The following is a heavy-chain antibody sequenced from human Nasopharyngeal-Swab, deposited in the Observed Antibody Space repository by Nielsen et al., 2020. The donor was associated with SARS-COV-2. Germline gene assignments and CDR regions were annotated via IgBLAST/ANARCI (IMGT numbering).Heavy chain of an antibody. J-gene: IGHJ4*02. V-gene: IGHV3-23*01. CDR1: GFTFSSYA. Sequence: GESLKISCAASGFTFSSYAMSWVRQAPGKGLEWVSAISGSGGSTYYADSVKGRFTISRDNSKNTLYLQMNSLRAEDTAVYYCVKDLQGYSGSYFNWGQGTLVTVSS. D-gene: IGHD1-26*01. CDR2: ISGSGGST. CDR3: VKDLQGYSGSYFN.